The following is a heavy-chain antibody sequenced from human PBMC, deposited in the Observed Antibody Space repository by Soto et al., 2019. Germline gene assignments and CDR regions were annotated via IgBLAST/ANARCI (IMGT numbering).Heavy chain of an antibody. J-gene: IGHJ5*02. CDR1: VGTFSRYT. D-gene: IGHD3-10*01. CDR2: IIPIAAIA. CDR3: ARGSTIVRGAPSWFDP. Sequence: QVQLVQSGAEVKKPGSSVKVSCKASVGTFSRYTINWVRQAPGQGLECMGRIIPIAAIANYTQKFQGRVTITVDKSANTAYMELSSLRSDEPAVYYCARGSTIVRGAPSWFDPWGQGTLGTVSS. V-gene: IGHV1-69*02.